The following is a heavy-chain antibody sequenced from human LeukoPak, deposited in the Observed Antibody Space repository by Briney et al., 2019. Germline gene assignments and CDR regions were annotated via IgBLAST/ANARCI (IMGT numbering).Heavy chain of an antibody. D-gene: IGHD3-22*01. CDR3: ARRRYYDSSGYLG. CDR1: GDSVSRSDSY. CDR2: IYYNGRT. J-gene: IGHJ1*01. V-gene: IGHV4-39*01. Sequence: SETLSLTCTIFGDSVSRSDSYWDWIRQPPGKGLEWIGTIYYNGRTYYSPSLKSRVTLSVDMSNNQFSLTLSSVTAADTALYFCARRRYYDSSGYLGWGQGTLVTVSS.